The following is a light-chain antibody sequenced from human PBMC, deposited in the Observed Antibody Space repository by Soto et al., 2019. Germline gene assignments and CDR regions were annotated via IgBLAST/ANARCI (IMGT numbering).Light chain of an antibody. CDR2: EVN. Sequence: QSALTQPACLSGSPGQSVTISCTGTISDIGAYDYVSSFQQNPGKAPKLMISEVNNRPSGVSNRSSGSTSGNTAYLTISGLQVEDEAEYFCLSFTTTSTPVFGTGTKVTVL. CDR3: LSFTTTSTPV. V-gene: IGLV2-14*01. CDR1: ISDIGAYDY. J-gene: IGLJ1*01.